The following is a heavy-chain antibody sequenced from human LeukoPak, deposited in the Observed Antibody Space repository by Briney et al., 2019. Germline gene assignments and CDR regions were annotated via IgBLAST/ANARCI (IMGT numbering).Heavy chain of an antibody. CDR3: AREGRGMDV. CDR1: GGSFSGYY. V-gene: IGHV4-34*01. Sequence: KASETLSLTCAVYGGSFSGYYWSWIRQPPGKGLEWIGEINHSGSTNYNPSLKSRVTISVDTSKNQFSLKLSSVTAADTAVYYCAREGRGMDVWGQGTTVTVSS. CDR2: INHSGST. J-gene: IGHJ6*02.